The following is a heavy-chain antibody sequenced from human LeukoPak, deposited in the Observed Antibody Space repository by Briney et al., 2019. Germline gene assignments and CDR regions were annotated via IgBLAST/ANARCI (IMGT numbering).Heavy chain of an antibody. CDR3: ARDVSNYYGSGSYYTSNYFDY. D-gene: IGHD3-10*01. Sequence: GGSLRLSCAASGFTFSTYAMHWVRQAPGKGPEWVTVVLHDGSNKYYADSVKGRFTISRDNSKNTLYLQMNSLRPEDTAVYYCARDVSNYYGSGSYYTSNYFDYWGQGTLVTVSS. V-gene: IGHV3-30*03. J-gene: IGHJ4*02. CDR1: GFTFSTYA. CDR2: VLHDGSNK.